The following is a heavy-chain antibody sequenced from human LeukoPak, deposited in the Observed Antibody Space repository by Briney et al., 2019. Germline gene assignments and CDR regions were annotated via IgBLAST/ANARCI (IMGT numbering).Heavy chain of an antibody. CDR1: GFTFRSYW. J-gene: IGHJ4*02. CDR3: VRDGDDFNFDY. Sequence: GGSLRLSCAASGFTFRSYWMHWVRQAPGKGLEWVSRVIRDGSFTNYADSVEGRFTISRDNAKNTLYLQMSSLRAEDTAVYFCVRDGDDFNFDYWGQGSLVTVSS. D-gene: IGHD5-24*01. V-gene: IGHV3-74*01. CDR2: VIRDGSFT.